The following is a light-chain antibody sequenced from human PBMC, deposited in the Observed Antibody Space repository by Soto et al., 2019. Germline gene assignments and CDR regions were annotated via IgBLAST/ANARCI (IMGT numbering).Light chain of an antibody. J-gene: IGLJ3*02. CDR2: EGS. CDR1: SSDVGGYNL. CDR3: CSYAGSIWV. Sequence: QSALTQPASVSGSPGQSITISCTGTSSDVGGYNLVSWYQQHPGKAPKLMIYEGSKRPSGVSNRFSGSKSGNTASLTISGLQAEDEADYYCCSYAGSIWVFGGGTKLTVL. V-gene: IGLV2-23*01.